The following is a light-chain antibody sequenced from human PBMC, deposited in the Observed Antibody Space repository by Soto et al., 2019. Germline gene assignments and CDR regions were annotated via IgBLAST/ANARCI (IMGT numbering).Light chain of an antibody. J-gene: IGLJ2*01. Sequence: QSVLTQPPSVSGAPGQRVTISCTGSSSNIGAGHVVHWYQQFPGRAPNLLIYGSSNRPSGVPDRFSGSKSGTSASLAITGLQAEDEADYYCQSYDNGLSASVFGGVTKLTVL. CDR1: SSNIGAGHV. CDR3: QSYDNGLSASV. V-gene: IGLV1-40*01. CDR2: GSS.